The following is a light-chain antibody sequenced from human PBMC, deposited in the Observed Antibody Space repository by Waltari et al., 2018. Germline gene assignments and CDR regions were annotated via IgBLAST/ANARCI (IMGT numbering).Light chain of an antibody. V-gene: IGKV3-20*01. CDR1: QSISNNL. CDR2: AAA. J-gene: IGKJ1*01. CDR3: QQYGSSPRT. Sequence: EIVLTQSPGTLSLSPGERATLSCRARQSISNNLLAWYQQKPGQAPRLLIYAAATRATGIPDRFSGSGSGTDFTLTISRLEPEDFAVYYCQQYGSSPRTFGQGTKVEIK.